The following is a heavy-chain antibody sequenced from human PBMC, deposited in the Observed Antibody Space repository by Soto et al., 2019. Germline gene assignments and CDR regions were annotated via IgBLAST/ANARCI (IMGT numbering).Heavy chain of an antibody. J-gene: IGHJ5*02. D-gene: IGHD6-19*01. CDR1: GFTFSNYA. V-gene: IGHV3-23*01. Sequence: LRLSCAASGFTFSNYAMSWVRQAPGKGLDWVSLISSSGGSTFYADSVKGRFTISRDNSKNTLSLQMNSLRAEDTALYYCAKGTSSWYDGWFDPWGQGTLVTVSS. CDR2: ISSSGGST. CDR3: AKGTSSWYDGWFDP.